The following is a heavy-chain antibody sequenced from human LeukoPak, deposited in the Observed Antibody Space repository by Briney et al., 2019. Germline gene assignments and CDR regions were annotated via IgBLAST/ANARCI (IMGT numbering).Heavy chain of an antibody. CDR3: ARDLHYYDSTTYEF. D-gene: IGHD3-22*01. CDR2: IIPIFGTA. J-gene: IGHJ4*02. Sequence: WASVKVSCKASGGTFSSYAISWVRQAPGQGLEWMGGIIPIFGTANYAQKFQGRVTITADESTSTAYMELSSLRSEDTAVYYCARDLHYYDSTTYEFWGQGTLVTVSS. CDR1: GGTFSSYA. V-gene: IGHV1-69*13.